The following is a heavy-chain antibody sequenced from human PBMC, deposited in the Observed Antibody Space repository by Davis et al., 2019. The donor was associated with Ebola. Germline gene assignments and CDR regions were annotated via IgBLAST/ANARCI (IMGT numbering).Heavy chain of an antibody. CDR1: GFTFSTYAMS. V-gene: IGHV2-70*11. CDR2: IDWDDDT. CDR3: ARLTGAYRDNAIEM. J-gene: IGHJ3*02. Sequence: LRLSCTVSGFTFSTYAMSWVRQPPGKALEWLARIDWDDDTYYSTSLKTRLTISKDTSKNQVVLTMTNMDPADTATYYCARLTGAYRDNAIEMWGQGTMVTVSS. D-gene: IGHD3-16*01.